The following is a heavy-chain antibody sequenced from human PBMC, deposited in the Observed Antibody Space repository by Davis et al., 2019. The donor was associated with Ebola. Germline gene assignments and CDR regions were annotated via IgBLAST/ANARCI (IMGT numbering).Heavy chain of an antibody. V-gene: IGHV1-8*02. Sequence: ASVKVSCKASGYTFTSYYMNWVRQASGQGLEWMGWMNPNSGDTGSAQNFQGRVTMTRNTSISTAYMELSSLRSEDTAVYYCARAPTWSEINYYCFDYWGQGTLVIVSS. CDR2: MNPNSGDT. J-gene: IGHJ4*02. D-gene: IGHD3-10*01. CDR1: GYTFTSYY. CDR3: ARAPTWSEINYYCFDY.